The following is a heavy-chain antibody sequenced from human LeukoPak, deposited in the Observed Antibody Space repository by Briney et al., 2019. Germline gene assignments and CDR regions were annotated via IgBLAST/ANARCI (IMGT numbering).Heavy chain of an antibody. CDR3: AKSRYSSGWFPGAY. V-gene: IGHV3-30*18. CDR2: ISYDGSNK. CDR1: GFTFSSYG. J-gene: IGHJ4*02. Sequence: PGGSLRLSCAASGFTFSSYGMHWVRQAPGKGLEWVAVISYDGSNKYYADSVKGRFTISRDNSKNTLYLQMNSLRAEDTAVYYCAKSRYSSGWFPGAYWGQGTLVTVSS. D-gene: IGHD6-19*01.